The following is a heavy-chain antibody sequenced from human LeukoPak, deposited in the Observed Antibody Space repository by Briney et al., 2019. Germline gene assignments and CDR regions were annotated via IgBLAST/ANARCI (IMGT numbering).Heavy chain of an antibody. V-gene: IGHV4-34*01. D-gene: IGHD3-10*01. CDR3: ARTQPYYYGSGSYSYYFDY. CDR2: INHSGST. J-gene: IGHJ4*02. CDR1: GGSFSGYY. Sequence: PSETLSLTCAVYGGSFSGYYWSWIRQPPGKGLEWIGEINHSGSTNYNPSLKSRVTISVDTSKNQFSLKLSSVTAADTAVYYCARTQPYYYGSGSYSYYFDYWGQGTLVTVSS.